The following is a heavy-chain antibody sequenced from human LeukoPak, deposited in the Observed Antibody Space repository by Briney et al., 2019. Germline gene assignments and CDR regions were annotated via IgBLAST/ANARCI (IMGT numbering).Heavy chain of an antibody. V-gene: IGHV3-30*18. CDR1: GFTFSNYG. Sequence: PGGSLRLSCAASGFTFSNYGMHWVRQAPGKGLEWLAGVSYDGSNEYYADSVKGRFTVSRDNSKNTLHLQMNSLRTEDTAVYYCAKMGTRAMVPSWGQGTLVTVSS. CDR2: VSYDGSNE. D-gene: IGHD5-18*01. J-gene: IGHJ4*02. CDR3: AKMGTRAMVPS.